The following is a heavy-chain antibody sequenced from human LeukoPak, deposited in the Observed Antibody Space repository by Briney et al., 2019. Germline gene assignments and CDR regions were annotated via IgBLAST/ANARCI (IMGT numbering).Heavy chain of an antibody. CDR1: GGSISSHY. J-gene: IGHJ4*02. CDR3: ALYYDSSGYFDY. Sequence: SETLSLTCTVSGGSISSHYWSWIRQPPGKGLEWIGYIYYSGSTNYNPSLKSRVTISVDTSKNQFSLKLSSVTAADTAVYYCALYYDSSGYFDYWGQGTLVTVSS. D-gene: IGHD3-22*01. CDR2: IYYSGST. V-gene: IGHV4-59*11.